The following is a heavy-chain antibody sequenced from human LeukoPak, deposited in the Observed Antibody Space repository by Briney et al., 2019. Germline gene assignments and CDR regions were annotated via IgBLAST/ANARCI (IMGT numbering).Heavy chain of an antibody. Sequence: ASVNVSCKASGYTFTSYYMHWVRQAPGQGLEGMGIVNPSGGSSSYAQKFQGRVTMTRDTSTSTVYMELSSLRSEDTAVYYCARASDIVYYFDYWGQGTLVTVSS. CDR2: VNPSGGSS. D-gene: IGHD2-15*01. V-gene: IGHV1-46*01. CDR3: ARASDIVYYFDY. CDR1: GYTFTSYY. J-gene: IGHJ4*02.